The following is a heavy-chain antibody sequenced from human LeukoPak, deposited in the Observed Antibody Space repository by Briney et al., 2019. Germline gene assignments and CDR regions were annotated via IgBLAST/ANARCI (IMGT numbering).Heavy chain of an antibody. CDR2: ILYDGSNK. CDR1: GFTFSSYE. J-gene: IGHJ4*02. CDR3: AKSKGYSSGWYYLDQ. D-gene: IGHD6-19*01. Sequence: GGSLRLSCAASGFTFSSYEMNWVRQAPGKGLEWVAFILYDGSNKYYADSVKGRFTISRANSKNTLYLQMNSLRAEDTAVYYCAKSKGYSSGWYYLDQWGQGTLVTVSS. V-gene: IGHV3-30*02.